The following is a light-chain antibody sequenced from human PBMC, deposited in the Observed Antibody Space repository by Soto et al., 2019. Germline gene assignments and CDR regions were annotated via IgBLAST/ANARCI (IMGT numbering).Light chain of an antibody. V-gene: IGLV1-44*01. Sequence: QSVLTQPPSASGTPGQRVTISCSGSSSNIGSNTVNWYQQLPGTAPKLLIYSNNQRPSGVPDRFSGSKSGTSASLAISELQSEDEADYYCAAWDDSLNAWVFGGGTQLTVL. CDR2: SNN. CDR3: AAWDDSLNAWV. J-gene: IGLJ3*02. CDR1: SSNIGSNT.